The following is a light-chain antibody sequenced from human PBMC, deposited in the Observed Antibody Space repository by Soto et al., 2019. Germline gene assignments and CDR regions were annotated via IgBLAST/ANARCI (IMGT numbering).Light chain of an antibody. J-gene: IGKJ4*01. CDR1: QSLLHSNGYNY. CDR3: MQALQTRLT. V-gene: IGKV2-28*01. CDR2: LGS. Sequence: DIVMTQSPLSLPVTPGEPASISCRSSQSLLHSNGYNYLDRYLQKPGQSPQLLIYLGSNRASGVPDRFSGSGSGTDFTLKISRVEAEDVGVYYCMQALQTRLTFGGGTKVDI.